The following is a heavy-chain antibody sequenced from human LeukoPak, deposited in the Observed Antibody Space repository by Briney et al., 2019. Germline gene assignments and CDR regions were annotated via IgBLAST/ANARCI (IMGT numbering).Heavy chain of an antibody. Sequence: PGGSLRLSCAASGFTFSSYGMHWVRQAPGKGLEWVAFIRYDGSNKYYADSVKGRFTISRDNSKNTLYLQMNSLRAEDTAVYYCAKGGGYDFWSGPLYYYYYMDVWGKGTTVTVSS. J-gene: IGHJ6*03. V-gene: IGHV3-30*02. CDR1: GFTFSSYG. CDR3: AKGGGYDFWSGPLYYYYYMDV. D-gene: IGHD3-3*01. CDR2: IRYDGSNK.